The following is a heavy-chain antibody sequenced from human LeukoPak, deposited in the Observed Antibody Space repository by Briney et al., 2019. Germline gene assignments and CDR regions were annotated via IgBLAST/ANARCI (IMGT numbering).Heavy chain of an antibody. CDR3: ARERSNGGLRLDF. D-gene: IGHD3-16*01. V-gene: IGHV1-2*02. CDR2: INPNSGVT. J-gene: IGHJ4*02. CDR1: GYTFTDYY. Sequence: ASVKVSCKASGYTFTDYYMHWVRQAPGQGLEWMGWINPNSGVTNYAQNSQGRVTMTRDTSISTAYMELTWLSSDDTAVYYCARERSNGGLRLDFWGQGTLVTASS.